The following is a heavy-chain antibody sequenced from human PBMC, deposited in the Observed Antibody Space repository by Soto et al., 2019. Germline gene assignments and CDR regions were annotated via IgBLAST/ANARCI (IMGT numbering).Heavy chain of an antibody. Sequence: QVQLVQSGAEVKKPGSSVKVSCKASGGTFSNYAITWLRQAPGQGLEWMGGFIPIFGTANYAQKFQARVTITADELTSTAYMELSSLRSEDTAVYYCARDRGPSSGYYPYWFDPWGQGTLVTVSS. D-gene: IGHD3-22*01. J-gene: IGHJ5*02. CDR1: GGTFSNYA. CDR3: ARDRGPSSGYYPYWFDP. CDR2: FIPIFGTA. V-gene: IGHV1-69*12.